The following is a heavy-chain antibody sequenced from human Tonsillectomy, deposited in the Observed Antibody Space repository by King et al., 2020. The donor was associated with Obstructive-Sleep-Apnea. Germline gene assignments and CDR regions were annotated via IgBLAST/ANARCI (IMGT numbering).Heavy chain of an antibody. D-gene: IGHD3-3*01. CDR1: GFTFSTYS. J-gene: IGHJ6*02. CDR3: VNNYDFWSGYYPYGMDV. Sequence: QLVQSGGGLVQPGGSLRLSCVASGFTFSTYSINWVRQAPGKGLEWISHISSSSSTTYYADSVKGRFTISRDNAKNSLYLQMNSLRAEDTAVYYCVNNYDFWSGYYPYGMDVWGQGTTVTVSS. V-gene: IGHV3-48*04. CDR2: ISSSSSTT.